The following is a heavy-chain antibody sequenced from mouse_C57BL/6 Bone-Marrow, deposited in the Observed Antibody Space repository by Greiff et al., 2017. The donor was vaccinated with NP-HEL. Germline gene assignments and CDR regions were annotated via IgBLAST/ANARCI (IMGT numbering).Heavy chain of an antibody. CDR3: ARSITTVVGDY. CDR2: IYPGSGNT. J-gene: IGHJ2*01. D-gene: IGHD1-1*01. V-gene: IGHV1-76*01. Sequence: QVQLKESGAELVRPGASVKLSCKASGYTFTDYYINWVKQRPGQGLEWIARIYPGSGNTYYNEKFKGKATLTAEKSSSTAYMQLSSLTSEDSAVYFCARSITTVVGDYWGQGTTLTVSS. CDR1: GYTFTDYY.